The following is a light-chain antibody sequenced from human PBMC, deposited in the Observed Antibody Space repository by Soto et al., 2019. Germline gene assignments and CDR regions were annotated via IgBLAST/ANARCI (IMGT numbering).Light chain of an antibody. CDR2: DVS. CDR1: SSDIGSYNY. J-gene: IGLJ1*01. CDR3: SSYTGSSTPYV. Sequence: QSALTQPSSVYGSPGQSITISCTGTSSDIGSYNYVSWYQQHPGKAPKLMIYDVSNRPSGVSNRFSGSKSGNTASLTISGLQAEDEADYYCSSYTGSSTPYVFGAGTKVTVL. V-gene: IGLV2-14*01.